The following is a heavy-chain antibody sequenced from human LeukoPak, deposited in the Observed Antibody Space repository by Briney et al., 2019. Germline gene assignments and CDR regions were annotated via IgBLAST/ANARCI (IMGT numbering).Heavy chain of an antibody. CDR1: GFTFRNYA. CDR2: ISDSGANT. D-gene: IGHD3-9*01. Sequence: GGSLRLSCAASGFTFRNYAMSWVRQAPGKGLEWVSSISDSGANTYYADSVKGRIPIPRDKAKNKLNRQMNGLRAEDTAVDYCAKGSLTAYYTFEYWGQGTLVTVSS. J-gene: IGHJ4*02. CDR3: AKGSLTAYYTFEY. V-gene: IGHV3-23*01.